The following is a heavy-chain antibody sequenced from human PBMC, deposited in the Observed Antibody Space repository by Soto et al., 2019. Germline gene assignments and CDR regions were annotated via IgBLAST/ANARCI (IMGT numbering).Heavy chain of an antibody. CDR2: INSDGSTT. CDR3: ARDRDYGMDV. Sequence: EVQLVESGGGLVQPGGSLRLSCAASGFTFTTSWMHWVRQAPKKGLVWVSHINSDGSTTTYADSVRGRFTISRDNAKNTLYLQMNSLRVEDTAVYYCARDRDYGMDVWGQGTTVIVSS. J-gene: IGHJ6*02. D-gene: IGHD3-10*01. CDR1: GFTFTTSW. V-gene: IGHV3-74*01.